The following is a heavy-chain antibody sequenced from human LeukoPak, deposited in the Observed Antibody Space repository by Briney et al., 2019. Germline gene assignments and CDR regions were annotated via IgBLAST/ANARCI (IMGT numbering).Heavy chain of an antibody. CDR2: IYTGGST. CDR1: GFTVSGNY. D-gene: IGHD2-2*01. CDR3: ATDVPAVTIFGY. J-gene: IGHJ4*02. Sequence: GGSLRLSCAVSGFTVSGNYMSWVRQAPGKGLEWVSVIYTGGSTYYADSVKGRFTLSRDNSKNTLYLQMNSLRAEDTAVYYCATDVPAVTIFGYWGQGTLVTVSS. V-gene: IGHV3-66*01.